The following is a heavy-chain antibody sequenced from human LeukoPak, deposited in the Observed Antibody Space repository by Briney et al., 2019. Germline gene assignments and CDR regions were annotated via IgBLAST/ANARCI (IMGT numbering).Heavy chain of an antibody. Sequence: QPGGSLRLSCAASGFTFSSYWMSWVRQAPGKGLDWVANIKQDGSEKYYVDSVKGRFTISRDNAKNSLYLQMNSLRAEDTAVYYCATSFNPKRYYYMDVWGKGTTVTVSS. CDR2: IKQDGSEK. CDR3: ATSFNPKRYYYMDV. V-gene: IGHV3-7*01. J-gene: IGHJ6*03. D-gene: IGHD3-16*02. CDR1: GFTFSSYW.